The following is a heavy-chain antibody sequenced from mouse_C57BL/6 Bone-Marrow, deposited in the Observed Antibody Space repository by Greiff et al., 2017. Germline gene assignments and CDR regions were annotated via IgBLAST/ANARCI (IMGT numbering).Heavy chain of an antibody. CDR2: IYPGDGDT. V-gene: IGHV1-82*01. J-gene: IGHJ4*01. CDR1: GYAFSSSW. D-gene: IGHD2-5*01. Sequence: QVQLQQSGPELVKPGASVKISCKASGYAFSSSWMNWVKQRPGKGLEWIGRIYPGDGDTNYNGKFKGKATLTADKSSSTAYMQLSSLTSEDSAVYFCARINYSNYCAMDYWGQGTSVTVSS. CDR3: ARINYSNYCAMDY.